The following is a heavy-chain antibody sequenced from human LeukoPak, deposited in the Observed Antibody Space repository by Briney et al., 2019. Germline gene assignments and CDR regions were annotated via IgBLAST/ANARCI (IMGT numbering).Heavy chain of an antibody. D-gene: IGHD6-19*01. J-gene: IGHJ6*03. Sequence: SETLSLTCTVSGGSISSYYWSWIRQPPGKGLEWIGYIYYSGSTNYNPSLKSRVTISVDTSKNQFSLKLSSVTAADTAVYYCAREGQQWGGYYYYYMDVWGNGTTVTVSS. CDR1: GGSISSYY. CDR2: IYYSGST. V-gene: IGHV4-59*01. CDR3: AREGQQWGGYYYYYMDV.